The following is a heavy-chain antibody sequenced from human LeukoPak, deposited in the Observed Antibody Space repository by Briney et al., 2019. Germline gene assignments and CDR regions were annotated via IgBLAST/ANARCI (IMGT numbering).Heavy chain of an antibody. Sequence: PSETLSLTCAVSGGSISSHYWSWSRQPPGKGLEWIGYIYYSGSTNYSPSLKGRVTISVDTSKTQSSLKLSSVSAADTAVYYCARLVGGTGYFDYWGQGALVTVSS. D-gene: IGHD3-9*01. V-gene: IGHV4-59*11. CDR1: GGSISSHY. J-gene: IGHJ4*02. CDR2: IYYSGST. CDR3: ARLVGGTGYFDY.